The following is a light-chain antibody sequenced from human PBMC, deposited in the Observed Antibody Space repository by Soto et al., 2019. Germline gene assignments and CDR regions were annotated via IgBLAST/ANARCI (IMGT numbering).Light chain of an antibody. CDR3: QQYKNYPYT. CDR2: KAS. CDR1: ESISLW. Sequence: DIQMTQSPSTLSASVGDRVTITCRASESISLWLAWYQQRPRKAPELLMYKASRLETGVPSRFNGSGSGTEFTLTISSLQPDDFATYYCQQYKNYPYTFGQGTRLEIK. J-gene: IGKJ2*01. V-gene: IGKV1-5*03.